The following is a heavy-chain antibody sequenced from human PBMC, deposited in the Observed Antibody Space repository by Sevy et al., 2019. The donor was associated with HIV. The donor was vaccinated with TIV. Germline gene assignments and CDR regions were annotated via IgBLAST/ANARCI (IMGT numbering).Heavy chain of an antibody. J-gene: IGHJ4*02. CDR1: AFTFSSYA. D-gene: IGHD3-22*01. CDR3: ARNYYDSSGYYLDY. V-gene: IGHV3-30-3*01. Sequence: GGSLRLSCAASAFTFSSYAMHWVRQAPGKGLEWVAVISYDGSNKYYADSVKGRFTISRDNSKNTLYLQMNSLRAEDTAVYYCARNYYDSSGYYLDYWGQGTLVTVSS. CDR2: ISYDGSNK.